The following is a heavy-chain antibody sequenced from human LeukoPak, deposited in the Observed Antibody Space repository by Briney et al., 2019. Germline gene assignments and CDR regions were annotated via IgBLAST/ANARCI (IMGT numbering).Heavy chain of an antibody. J-gene: IGHJ4*02. Sequence: PSETLSLTCTVSGGSISSYYWSWIRQPPGKGLEWIGYIYYSGSTNYKPSLKSRVTISVETSKNQFSLKLRSVTAADTAVYYCARVTGYMIEGYFDYWGQGTLVTVSS. D-gene: IGHD3-22*01. CDR2: IYYSGST. CDR3: ARVTGYMIEGYFDY. V-gene: IGHV4-59*01. CDR1: GGSISSYY.